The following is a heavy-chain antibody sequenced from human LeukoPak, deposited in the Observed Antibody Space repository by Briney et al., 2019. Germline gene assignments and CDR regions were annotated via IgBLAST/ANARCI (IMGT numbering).Heavy chain of an antibody. Sequence: ATVKVSCKASGYTFTSYGISWVRQAPGQGLEWMGWISAYNGNTNYAQKLQGRVTMTTDTSTSTAYMELRSLRSEDTAVYYCARSTTAMVRYYFDYWGQGTLVTVSS. CDR3: ARSTTAMVRYYFDY. CDR1: GYTFTSYG. CDR2: ISAYNGNT. D-gene: IGHD5-18*01. V-gene: IGHV1-18*01. J-gene: IGHJ4*02.